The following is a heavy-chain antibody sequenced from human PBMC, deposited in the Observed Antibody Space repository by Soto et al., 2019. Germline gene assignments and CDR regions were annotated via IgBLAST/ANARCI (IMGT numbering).Heavy chain of an antibody. CDR2: VSAYNRNT. Sequence: GASVKVSCKASGYTFSNYGITWVRQAPGQGLEWMGWVSAYNRNTNYAQKFEDRVTMTTDTSTGTAYMELRSLRSDDTAVYFCVRVVAIPGYPDNWGQGTLVTVSS. CDR3: VRVVAIPGYPDN. D-gene: IGHD5-12*01. V-gene: IGHV1-18*04. J-gene: IGHJ4*02. CDR1: GYTFSNYG.